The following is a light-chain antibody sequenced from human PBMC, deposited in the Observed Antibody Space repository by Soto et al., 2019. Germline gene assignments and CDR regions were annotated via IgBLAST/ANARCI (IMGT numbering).Light chain of an antibody. CDR3: SSYTSTSTYV. V-gene: IGLV2-18*02. CDR1: SSDVGSSNG. CDR2: DVS. J-gene: IGLJ1*01. Sequence: QSALTQPPSVSGSPGQSVTIFCTGTSSDVGSSNGVSWYQQPPGTAPKLMIYDVSNRPSGVPDRFSGSKSGNTASLTISGLQAEDEADYYCSSYTSTSTYVFGTGTKVTVL.